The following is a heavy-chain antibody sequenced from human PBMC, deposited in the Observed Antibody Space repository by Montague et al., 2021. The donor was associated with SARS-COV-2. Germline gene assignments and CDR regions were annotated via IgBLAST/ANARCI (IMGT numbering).Heavy chain of an antibody. Sequence: TLSLTCTVSGGSISNGSYYWSWIRQPAGKGLEWIGRISISGSTNYNPSLKSRVTISVDTSKNQFSLKLSSVTAADTAVYYCARDIAVAGLFDCWGQGTLVTVSS. CDR2: ISISGST. J-gene: IGHJ4*02. D-gene: IGHD6-19*01. CDR1: GGSISNGSYY. CDR3: ARDIAVAGLFDC. V-gene: IGHV4-61*02.